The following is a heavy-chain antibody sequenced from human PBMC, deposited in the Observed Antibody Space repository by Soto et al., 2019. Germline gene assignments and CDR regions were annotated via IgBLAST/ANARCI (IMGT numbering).Heavy chain of an antibody. Sequence: QVQLVQSGAEVKKPGSSVKVSCKASGGTFSSYAISWVRQAPGQGLEWMGGIIPIFGTANYAQKFQDRVTITADESTSTAYMELSSLRSEDTAVYYCARAQYQLDPWYYYGMDVWGQGTTVTVSS. CDR3: ARAQYQLDPWYYYGMDV. V-gene: IGHV1-69*01. J-gene: IGHJ6*02. CDR1: GGTFSSYA. CDR2: IIPIFGTA. D-gene: IGHD2-2*01.